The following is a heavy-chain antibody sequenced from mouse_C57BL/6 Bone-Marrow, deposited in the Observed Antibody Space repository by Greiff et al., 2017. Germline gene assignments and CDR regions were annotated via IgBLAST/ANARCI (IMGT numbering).Heavy chain of an antibody. Sequence: QVQLQQPGAELVMPGASVKLSCKASGYTFTSYWMHWVKQRPGQGLEWIGEIDPSDSYTNYNQKFKGKSTLTVDKSSSTAYMQLSSLTSEDSAVYYGASDYGSQTPYAMDYWGQGTSVNVSS. J-gene: IGHJ4*01. CDR3: ASDYGSQTPYAMDY. V-gene: IGHV1-69*01. D-gene: IGHD1-1*01. CDR2: IDPSDSYT. CDR1: GYTFTSYW.